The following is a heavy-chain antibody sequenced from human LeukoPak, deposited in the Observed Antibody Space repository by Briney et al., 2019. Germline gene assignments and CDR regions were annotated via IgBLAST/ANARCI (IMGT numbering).Heavy chain of an antibody. CDR1: GYTFIRHY. V-gene: IGHV1-46*01. CDR2: INPSGGST. CDR3: ARERGVAVAGEGVDP. Sequence: GASVKVSCKASGYTFIRHYIQWVRQAPGQGLEWMGIINPSGGSTSYAQKFQGRVTLTRDTSTSTVYMELSSLRSEDTAVYYCARERGVAVAGEGVDPWGQGTLVTVSS. D-gene: IGHD6-19*01. J-gene: IGHJ5*02.